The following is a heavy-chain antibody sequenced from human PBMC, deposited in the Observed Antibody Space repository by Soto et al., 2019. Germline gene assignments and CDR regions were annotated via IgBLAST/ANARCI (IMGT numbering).Heavy chain of an antibody. CDR1: GAYSSDFS. D-gene: IGHD1-7*01. Sequence: SESLSLTGRVSGAYSSDFSWSWIRQPAGKGLEWIGRITINGNTQKNPSFKSRVTMSIDTSRNHFSLNLQSATAADTALYYCARETGENWTYEAHWGPGTLVTVSS. CDR2: ITINGNT. J-gene: IGHJ1*01. V-gene: IGHV4-4*07. CDR3: ARETGENWTYEAH.